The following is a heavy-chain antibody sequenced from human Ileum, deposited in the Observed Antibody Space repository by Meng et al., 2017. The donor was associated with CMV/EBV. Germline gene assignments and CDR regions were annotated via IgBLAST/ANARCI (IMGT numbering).Heavy chain of an antibody. J-gene: IGHJ4*02. Sequence: GSLRLSCTVSGYSISSGYYGDWIRQPPGKGLEWIGSMLHTGDTYYSPSLKGRATISVDTSKNQFSLNLNSVAAADTAVYYCARGGAFDYWGQGALVTVSS. CDR1: GYSISSGYY. V-gene: IGHV4-38-2*02. D-gene: IGHD3-16*01. CDR3: ARGGAFDY. CDR2: MLHTGDT.